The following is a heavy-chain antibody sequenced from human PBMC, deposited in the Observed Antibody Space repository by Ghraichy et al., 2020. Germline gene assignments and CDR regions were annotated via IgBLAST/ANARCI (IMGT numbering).Heavy chain of an antibody. CDR1: GDSVSSNSAA. CDR3: ARTGAQWPPEGWFDP. Sequence: SETLSLTCAISGDSVSSNSAAWNWIRQSPSRGLEWLGRTYYRSKWYNDYAVSVKSRITINPDTSKNQFSLQLNSVTPEDTAVYYCARTGAQWPPEGWFDPWGQGTLVTVSS. D-gene: IGHD6-19*01. CDR2: TYYRSKWYN. V-gene: IGHV6-1*01. J-gene: IGHJ5*02.